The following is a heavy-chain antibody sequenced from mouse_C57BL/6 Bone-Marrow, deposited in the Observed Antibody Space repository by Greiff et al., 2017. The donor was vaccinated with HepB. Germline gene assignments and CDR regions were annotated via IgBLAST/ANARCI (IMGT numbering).Heavy chain of an antibody. J-gene: IGHJ2*01. CDR3: ARHGLSY. CDR1: GFTFSSYG. Sequence: EVKVVESGGDLVKPGGSLKLSCAASGFTFSSYGMSWVRQTPDKRLEWVATISSGGSYTYYPDSVKGRFTISRDNAKNTLYLQMSSLKSEDTAMYYCARHGLSYWGQGTTLTVSS. V-gene: IGHV5-6*01. CDR2: ISSGGSYT. D-gene: IGHD3-1*01.